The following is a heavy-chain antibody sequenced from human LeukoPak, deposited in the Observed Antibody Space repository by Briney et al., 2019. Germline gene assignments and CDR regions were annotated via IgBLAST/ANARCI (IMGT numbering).Heavy chain of an antibody. V-gene: IGHV3-23*01. CDR1: GFTFSSYG. D-gene: IGHD2/OR15-2a*01. CDR3: AKANRNYYGMDV. CDR2: ITGSGGST. J-gene: IGHJ6*02. Sequence: GGSLRLSCAASGFTFSSYGMMWVRQAPGKGLEWVPAITGSGGSTYYADSVKGRWTIARDNSKTTVYLQMHSLRAEDTALYYCAKANRNYYGMDVWGQGTTVTVSS.